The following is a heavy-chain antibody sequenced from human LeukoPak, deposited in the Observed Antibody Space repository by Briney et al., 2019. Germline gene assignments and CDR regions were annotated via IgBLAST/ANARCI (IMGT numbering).Heavy chain of an antibody. V-gene: IGHV3-23*01. J-gene: IGHJ6*02. Sequence: PGGSLRLSCPASGFTFSNYAMSWVRQAPGKGLEWVSTITYSGGTTYYADSVKGRFSISRDNSKNTLYLQMDSLRDEDTAVYYCAKVPYSDYGSGRPPFMDVWGHGTTVAISS. CDR1: GFTFSNYA. D-gene: IGHD3-10*01. CDR3: AKVPYSDYGSGRPPFMDV. CDR2: ITYSGGTT.